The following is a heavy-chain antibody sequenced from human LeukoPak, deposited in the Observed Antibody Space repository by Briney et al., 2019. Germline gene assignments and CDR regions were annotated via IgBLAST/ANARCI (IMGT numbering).Heavy chain of an antibody. D-gene: IGHD1-26*01. Sequence: NPSETLSLTCTVSGGSISSSSYYWGWIRQPPGKGLEWIGSIYYSGSTYYNPSLKSRVTISVDTSKNQFSLKLSSVTAADTAVYYCARHVRRGSYLLDYWGQGTLVTVSS. CDR2: IYYSGST. J-gene: IGHJ4*02. CDR1: GGSISSSSYY. V-gene: IGHV4-39*01. CDR3: ARHVRRGSYLLDY.